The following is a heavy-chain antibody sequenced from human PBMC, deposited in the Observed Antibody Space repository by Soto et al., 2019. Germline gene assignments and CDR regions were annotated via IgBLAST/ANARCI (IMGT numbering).Heavy chain of an antibody. CDR1: GGSISSGDYY. Sequence: PSETLSLTCTVSGGSISSGDYYWSWIRQPPGKGLEWIGYIYYSGSTYYNPSLKSRVTISVDTSKNQFSLKLSSVTAADTAVYYCARTKTYYYDSSGLNWFDPWGQGTLVTVSS. D-gene: IGHD3-22*01. J-gene: IGHJ5*02. V-gene: IGHV4-30-4*01. CDR3: ARTKTYYYDSSGLNWFDP. CDR2: IYYSGST.